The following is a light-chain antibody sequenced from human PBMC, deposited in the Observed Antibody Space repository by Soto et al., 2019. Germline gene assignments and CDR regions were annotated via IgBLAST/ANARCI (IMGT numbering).Light chain of an antibody. CDR2: DVS. CDR1: SSDVGGYNY. V-gene: IGLV2-14*01. CDR3: SSYTSSSTLV. Sequence: QSVLTQPASVSGSPGRSITISCTGTSSDVGGYNYVSWYQQHPGRAPKLMIYDVSNRPSGVFNRFSGSKSGNTASLTISGLQAEDEADYYCSSYTSSSTLVFGGGTQLTVL. J-gene: IGLJ2*01.